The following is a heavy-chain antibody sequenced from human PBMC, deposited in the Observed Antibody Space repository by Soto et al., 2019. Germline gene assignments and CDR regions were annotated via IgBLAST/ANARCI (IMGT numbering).Heavy chain of an antibody. J-gene: IGHJ4*02. CDR1: GYTFNSYA. D-gene: IGHD6-19*01. CDR2: INAGNGNT. CDR3: ARVKGRGWYSY. V-gene: IGHV1-3*01. Sequence: ASVKVSCKASGYTFNSYAMHWVRQAPGQRLEWMGWINAGNGNTKYSQKFQGRVTITRDTSASTAYMELSSLRSEDTAVYYCARVKGRGWYSYWAQGTLVTVSS.